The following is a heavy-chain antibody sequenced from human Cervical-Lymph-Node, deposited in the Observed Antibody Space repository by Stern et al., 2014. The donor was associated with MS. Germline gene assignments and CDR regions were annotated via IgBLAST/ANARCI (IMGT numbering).Heavy chain of an antibody. CDR2: IIPFFCTT. Sequence: QVQLVQSGAEVMKPGTSVRVSCKASGCTFANYTISWVRQAPGQGLQWMGEIIPFFCTTKYAQKFQGRVTITAATSSTMALSELSSLRSEDTAIYYCAGYAGWGQGTLVIVSS. J-gene: IGHJ4*02. CDR3: AGYAG. CDR1: GCTFANYT. V-gene: IGHV1-69*06. D-gene: IGHD2-8*01.